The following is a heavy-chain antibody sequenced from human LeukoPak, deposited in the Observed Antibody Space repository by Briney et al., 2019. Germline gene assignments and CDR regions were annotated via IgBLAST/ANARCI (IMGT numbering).Heavy chain of an antibody. CDR3: ARDYSSTSGKHAFDI. V-gene: IGHV3-48*01. CDR1: GFTFSSYS. J-gene: IGHJ3*02. D-gene: IGHD6-13*01. Sequence: GGSLRLSCAASGFTFSSYSMNWVRQAPGKGLEWVSYIGSGSSSIKYADSVKGRFTISRGNAKNSLYLQVNSLRVEDTAVYYCARDYSSTSGKHAFDIWGQGTMVTVSS. CDR2: IGSGSSSI.